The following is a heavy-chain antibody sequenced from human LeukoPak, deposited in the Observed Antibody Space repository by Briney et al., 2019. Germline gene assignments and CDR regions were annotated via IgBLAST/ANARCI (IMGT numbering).Heavy chain of an antibody. CDR3: ARREMSAISGAFDI. D-gene: IGHD5-24*01. J-gene: IGHJ3*02. Sequence: SETLSLTCTVSGGSISTYYWNWIRQSPGKGLEWIGYIHYSGNTNYNPSLKSRVTISVDTSKNQVSLRLSSVTAADTALYYCARREMSAISGAFDIWGQGTMVTVSS. CDR2: IHYSGNT. CDR1: GGSISTYY. V-gene: IGHV4-59*01.